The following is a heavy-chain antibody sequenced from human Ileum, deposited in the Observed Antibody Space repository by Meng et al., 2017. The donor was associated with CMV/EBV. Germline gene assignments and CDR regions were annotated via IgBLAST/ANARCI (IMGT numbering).Heavy chain of an antibody. J-gene: IGHJ5*02. CDR1: GVTVSSYA. CDR2: IIPVLGIA. CDR3: ARVPAGYWIDP. Sequence: SVKVSCKASGVTVSSYAIIWVRQAPGQGLEWMGQIIPVLGIANYAQKFQGRVTITADKSTSTAYMELSSLRSDDTAVYYCARVPAGYWIDPWGQGTLVTVSS. V-gene: IGHV1-69*10.